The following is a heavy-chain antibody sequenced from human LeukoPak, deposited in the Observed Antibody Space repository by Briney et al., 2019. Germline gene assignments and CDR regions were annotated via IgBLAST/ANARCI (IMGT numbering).Heavy chain of an antibody. CDR2: ISYDGSNK. CDR3: ATYRQVLLPFES. V-gene: IGHV3-30*04. J-gene: IGHJ4*02. Sequence: PGGSLRLSCAAPGFTFSSYAMHWVRQAPGKGLEWVAVISYDGSNKYYADSVRGRFTISRDNSKSTLSLQMNSLGAEDTAIYYCATYRQVLLPFESWGQGTLVTVSS. D-gene: IGHD2-8*02. CDR1: GFTFSSYA.